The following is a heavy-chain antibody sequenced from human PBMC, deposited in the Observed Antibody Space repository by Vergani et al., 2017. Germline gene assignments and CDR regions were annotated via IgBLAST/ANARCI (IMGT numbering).Heavy chain of an antibody. Sequence: QVSLVESGGGVVQPGRSLTLTCSASGFGFKNFAMHWVRQAPGKGLEWVATITKDGTHDYYEPSVRGRFAVSRDSFKNTMYLQMDRLTTDDTAVYFCARDGTDIFVSISGYSHLLYYWGQGILVTVSS. CDR1: GFGFKNFA. V-gene: IGHV3-30*03. CDR3: ARDGTDIFVSISGYSHLLYY. D-gene: IGHD3-22*01. CDR2: ITKDGTHD. J-gene: IGHJ4*02.